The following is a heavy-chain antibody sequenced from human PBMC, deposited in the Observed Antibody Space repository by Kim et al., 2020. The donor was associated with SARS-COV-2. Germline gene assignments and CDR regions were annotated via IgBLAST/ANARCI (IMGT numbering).Heavy chain of an antibody. V-gene: IGHV4-39*01. CDR3: ARLAVAGPFDY. Sequence: SETLSLTCTVSGGSISSSSYYWGWIRQPPGKGLEWIGSIYYSGSTYYNPSLKSRVTISVDTSKNQFSLKLSSVTAADTAVYYCARLAVAGPFDYWGQGTL. D-gene: IGHD6-19*01. CDR1: GGSISSSSYY. J-gene: IGHJ4*02. CDR2: IYYSGST.